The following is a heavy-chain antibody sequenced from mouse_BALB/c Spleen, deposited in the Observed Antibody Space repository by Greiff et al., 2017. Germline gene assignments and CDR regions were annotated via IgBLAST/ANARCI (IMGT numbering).Heavy chain of an antibody. Sequence: EVQLLESGGDLVKPGGSLKLSCAASGFTFSSYGMSWVRQTPDKRLEWVATISSGGSYTYYPDSVKGRFTISRDNAKNTLYLQMSSLKSEDTAMYYCERERGHDWGEGNTVNVAA. CDR3: ERERGHD. V-gene: IGHV5-6*01. CDR1: GFTFSSYG. CDR2: ISSGGSYT. J-gene: IGHJ1*01.